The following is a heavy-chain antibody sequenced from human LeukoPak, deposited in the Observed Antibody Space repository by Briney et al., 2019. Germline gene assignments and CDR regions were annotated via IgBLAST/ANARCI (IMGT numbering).Heavy chain of an antibody. D-gene: IGHD3-10*01. CDR2: IIPILGIA. V-gene: IGHV1-69*04. J-gene: IGHJ4*02. Sequence: SVKVSCKASGRTFSSYAISWVRQAPGQGLEWMGRIIPILGIANYAQKFQGRVTITADKSTSTAYMELSSLRSEDTAVYYCASSHGSGSYYNVRFDYWGQGTLVTVSS. CDR3: ASSHGSGSYYNVRFDY. CDR1: GRTFSSYA.